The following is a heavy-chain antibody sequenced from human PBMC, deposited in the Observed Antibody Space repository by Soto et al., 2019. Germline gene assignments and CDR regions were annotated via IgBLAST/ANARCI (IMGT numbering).Heavy chain of an antibody. Sequence: SGPTLVNPTQTLTLTCTLSGFSLSTSGMRVSWIRQPPGKALEWLARIDWDDDKFYSTSLKTRLTISKDTSKNQVVLTMTNMDPVDTATYYCARDYYGSGSYYNGIEYWGQGTLVTVSS. CDR3: ARDYYGSGSYYNGIEY. V-gene: IGHV2-70*04. D-gene: IGHD3-10*01. J-gene: IGHJ4*02. CDR2: IDWDDDK. CDR1: GFSLSTSGMR.